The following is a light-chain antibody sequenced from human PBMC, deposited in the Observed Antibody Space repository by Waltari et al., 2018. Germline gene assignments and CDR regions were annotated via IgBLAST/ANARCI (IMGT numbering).Light chain of an antibody. Sequence: DIQMTQSPSPLSPSVGARIIITCRASQDINRNLNWYQKQVGKAPKLLIYGASNLQSGVPSRFSGSGSGTDYTLIISSLQPEDSASYYCQQSHSVPYTFGQGTKLVIK. V-gene: IGKV1-39*01. CDR2: GAS. CDR1: QDINRN. J-gene: IGKJ2*01. CDR3: QQSHSVPYT.